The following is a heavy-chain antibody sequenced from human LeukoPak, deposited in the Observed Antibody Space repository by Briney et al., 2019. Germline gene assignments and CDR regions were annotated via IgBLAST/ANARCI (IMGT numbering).Heavy chain of an antibody. D-gene: IGHD4-17*01. CDR2: ISAYNGNT. V-gene: IGHV1-18*04. Sequence: ASVKVSCKASGYTFTGYYMHWVRQAPGQGLEWMGWISAYNGNTNYAQKLQGRVTMTTDTSTSTAYMELRSLRSDDTAVYYCARGDLMTTVTKFDYWGQGTLVTVSS. CDR3: ARGDLMTTVTKFDY. CDR1: GYTFTGYY. J-gene: IGHJ4*02.